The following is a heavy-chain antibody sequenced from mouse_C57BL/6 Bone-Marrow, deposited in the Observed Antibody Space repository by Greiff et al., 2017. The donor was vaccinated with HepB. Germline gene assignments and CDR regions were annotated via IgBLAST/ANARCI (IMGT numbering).Heavy chain of an antibody. J-gene: IGHJ1*03. CDR2: IRNKANGYTT. CDR3: ASFYGSWYFDV. CDR1: GFTFTDYY. V-gene: IGHV7-3*01. Sequence: EVQGVESGGGLVQPGGSLSLSCAASGFTFTDYYMSWVRQPPGKALEWLGFIRNKANGYTTEYSASVKGRFTISRDNSQSILYLQMNALRAEDSATYYCASFYGSWYFDVWGTGTTVTVSS. D-gene: IGHD1-1*01.